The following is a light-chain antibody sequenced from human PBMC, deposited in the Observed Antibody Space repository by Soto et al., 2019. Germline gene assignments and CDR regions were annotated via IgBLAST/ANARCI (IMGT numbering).Light chain of an antibody. CDR2: DAS. J-gene: IGKJ4*01. CDR1: QSVSSN. V-gene: IGKV3-15*01. Sequence: EIVMTQSPATLSVSPGERATLSCRASQSVSSNLAWYQQKPGQAPSLLIYDASTRATGIPARFSGSGSGTEFTLTISSLQSEDFAVYYCQQYNNWPLTFGGGTKVEIK. CDR3: QQYNNWPLT.